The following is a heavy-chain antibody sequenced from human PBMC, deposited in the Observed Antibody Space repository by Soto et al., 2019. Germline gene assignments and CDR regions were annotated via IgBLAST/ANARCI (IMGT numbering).Heavy chain of an antibody. CDR2: IKSKTDGGTT. D-gene: IGHD3-9*01. J-gene: IGHJ2*01. V-gene: IGHV3-15*07. CDR3: TLLFHAEDGRRYRFTVSGCLLNRSSDL. Sequence: EKGLEWGGRIKSKTDGGTTDYAAPVKGRSTISRDDSKNTLYLQMNSLKTEDTAVYYCTLLFHAEDGRRYRFTVSGCLLNRSSDL.